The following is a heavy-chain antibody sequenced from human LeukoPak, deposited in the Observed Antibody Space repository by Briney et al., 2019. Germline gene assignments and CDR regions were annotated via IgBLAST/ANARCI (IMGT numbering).Heavy chain of an antibody. CDR3: ASPYCSSTSCSTPP. CDR2: ISSSSSYI. CDR1: GFTFSSYS. V-gene: IGHV3-21*01. J-gene: IGHJ5*02. Sequence: PGGSLRLSCAASGFTFSSYSMNWVRQAPGKGLEWVSSISSSSSYIYYADSVKGRFTISRDNAKNSLYLQMNSLRAEDTAVYYCASPYCSSTSCSTPPWGQGTLVTVSS. D-gene: IGHD2-2*02.